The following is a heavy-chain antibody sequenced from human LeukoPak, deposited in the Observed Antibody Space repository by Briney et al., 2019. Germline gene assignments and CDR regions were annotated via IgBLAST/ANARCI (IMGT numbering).Heavy chain of an antibody. CDR1: GFTFSSYA. Sequence: GGSLRLSCAASGFTFSSYAMHWVRQAPGKGLGWVAVISYDGSNKYYADSVKGRFTISRDNSKNTLYLQMNSLRAEDTAVYYCARDAAVVAASGIFDYWGQGTLVTVSS. D-gene: IGHD2-15*01. V-gene: IGHV3-30*04. CDR2: ISYDGSNK. CDR3: ARDAAVVAASGIFDY. J-gene: IGHJ4*02.